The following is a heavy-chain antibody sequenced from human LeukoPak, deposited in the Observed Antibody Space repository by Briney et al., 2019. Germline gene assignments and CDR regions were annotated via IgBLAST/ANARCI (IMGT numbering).Heavy chain of an antibody. Sequence: SETLSLTCAVYGGSFSGYYWSWIRQPPGKGLEWIGEINHSGSTNYNPSRKSRVTISVDTSKNQFSLKLSSVTAADTAVYYCARVRGGYSYGDNWFDPWGQGTLVAVSS. CDR2: INHSGST. CDR1: GGSFSGYY. J-gene: IGHJ5*02. D-gene: IGHD5-18*01. V-gene: IGHV4-34*01. CDR3: ARVRGGYSYGDNWFDP.